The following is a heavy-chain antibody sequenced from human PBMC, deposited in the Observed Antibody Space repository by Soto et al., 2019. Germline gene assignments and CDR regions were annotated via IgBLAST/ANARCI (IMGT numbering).Heavy chain of an antibody. CDR2: IIPIFGTA. J-gene: IGHJ6*02. D-gene: IGHD2-15*01. Sequence: QVQLVQSGAEVKKPGSSVKVSCKASRGTFSSYAISWVRQAPGQGLEWMGGIIPIFGTANYAQKFQGRVTITADESTSTAYMELSSLRSEDTAVYYCAREGGYCSGGSCYSGYYYYGMDVWGQGTTVTVSS. V-gene: IGHV1-69*01. CDR1: RGTFSSYA. CDR3: AREGGYCSGGSCYSGYYYYGMDV.